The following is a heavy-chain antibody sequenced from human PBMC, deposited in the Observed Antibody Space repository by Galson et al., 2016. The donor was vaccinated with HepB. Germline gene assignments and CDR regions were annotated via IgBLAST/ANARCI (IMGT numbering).Heavy chain of an antibody. CDR3: ARDVGSTLAARSFDY. D-gene: IGHD6-6*01. CDR1: GDSVPSNTAA. V-gene: IGHV6-1*01. J-gene: IGHJ4*02. CDR2: TYFRSKWYN. Sequence: CAISGDSVPSNTAAWSWIRQSPSRGLEWLGRTYFRSKWYNDYTMSVKSRIIISPDTSKNQFSLQLNSATPEDTAVYYCARDVGSTLAARSFDYWGQGTLVTVSS.